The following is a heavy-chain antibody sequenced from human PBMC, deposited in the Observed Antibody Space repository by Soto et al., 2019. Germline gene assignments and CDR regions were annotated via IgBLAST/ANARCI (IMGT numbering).Heavy chain of an antibody. CDR3: AKDGILDSGGHYYYFDY. CDR2: ISYDGSNK. CDR1: GFTFTSYG. J-gene: IGHJ4*02. V-gene: IGHV3-30*18. Sequence: QPGGSLRPSCAASGFTFTSYGMHWVRQVPGKGLEWVTVISYDGSNKYYVDSVKGRFTISRDNSKNTLYLQMNSLRAEDTAVYYCAKDGILDSGGHYYYFDYWGQGTLVTVS. D-gene: IGHD3-22*01.